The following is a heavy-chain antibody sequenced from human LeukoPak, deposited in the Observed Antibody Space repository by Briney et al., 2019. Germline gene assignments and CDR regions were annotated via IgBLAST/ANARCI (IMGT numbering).Heavy chain of an antibody. Sequence: GASVKVSCRASGYIFTDYYMHWVRQAPGQGLEWMGWINPNNGGTNYAQKFQGRVTMTRDTSITTAYMELSRLTSDDTAVYYCARDIYTRRNFFAGFGLDYWGQGTLVTVSS. V-gene: IGHV1-2*02. CDR3: ARDIYTRRNFFAGFGLDY. CDR2: INPNNGGT. D-gene: IGHD2-2*01. CDR1: GYIFTDYY. J-gene: IGHJ4*02.